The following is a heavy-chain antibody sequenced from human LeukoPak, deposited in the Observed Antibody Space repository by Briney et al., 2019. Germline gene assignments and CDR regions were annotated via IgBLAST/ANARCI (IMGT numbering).Heavy chain of an antibody. CDR2: ISYDASRQ. D-gene: IGHD1-20*01. V-gene: IGHV3-30-3*01. Sequence: PGGSLGLSCAASGFTFSTYAIHWVRQAPGRGLEWVAVISYDASRQYYADSVKGRFTISRDNSKNTVYLQMNSLRAEDTAVYYCAKGYNWNLGYWGQGALVTVSS. CDR3: AKGYNWNLGY. J-gene: IGHJ4*02. CDR1: GFTFSTYA.